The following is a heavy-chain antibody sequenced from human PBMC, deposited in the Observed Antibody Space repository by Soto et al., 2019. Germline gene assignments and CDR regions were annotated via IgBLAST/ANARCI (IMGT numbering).Heavy chain of an antibody. J-gene: IGHJ3*02. CDR2: ISGSGGST. CDR3: AKQAGLRYCSGGSCYSDAFDI. CDR1: GFTFSSYA. Sequence: QPGGSLRLSCAASGFTFSSYAMSWVRQAPGKGLEWVSAISGSGGSTYYADSVKGRFTISRDNSKNTLYLQMNSLRAEDTAVYYCAKQAGLRYCSGGSCYSDAFDIWGQGTMVTVSS. D-gene: IGHD2-15*01. V-gene: IGHV3-23*01.